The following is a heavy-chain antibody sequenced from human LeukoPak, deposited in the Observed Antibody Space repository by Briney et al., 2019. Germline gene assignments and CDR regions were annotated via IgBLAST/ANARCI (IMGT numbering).Heavy chain of an antibody. CDR1: GFTFSRYW. Sequence: GGSLRLSCAASGFTFSRYWMSWVRQAPGKGLEWAADIKQDGSEKYYVDSVKGRFTISRDNAKNSLYLQMNSLRAEDTAVYYCARGNSGYSYGYGIYYYYYYMDVWGKGTTVTVSS. D-gene: IGHD5-18*01. CDR2: IKQDGSEK. J-gene: IGHJ6*03. CDR3: ARGNSGYSYGYGIYYYYYYMDV. V-gene: IGHV3-7*01.